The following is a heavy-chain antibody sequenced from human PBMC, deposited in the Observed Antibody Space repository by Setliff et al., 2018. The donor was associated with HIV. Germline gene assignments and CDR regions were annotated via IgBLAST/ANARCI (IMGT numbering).Heavy chain of an antibody. V-gene: IGHV4-59*01. J-gene: IGHJ5*02. CDR3: ARERQLWPLGWPDP. Sequence: PSETLSLTCTVSGGSISTYYWSWIRQPPGQGLEWIGYIYYSGSTNYNPSLKSRVTISVDTSKNQCSLKLSSVTAADTAVYYCARERQLWPLGWPDPWGQGTQVTVSS. CDR1: GGSISTYY. D-gene: IGHD5-18*01. CDR2: IYYSGST.